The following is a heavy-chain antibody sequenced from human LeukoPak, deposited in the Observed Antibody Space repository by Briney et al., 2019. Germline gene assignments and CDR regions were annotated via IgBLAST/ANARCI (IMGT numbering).Heavy chain of an antibody. CDR1: GGSISSGSYY. V-gene: IGHV4-61*02. D-gene: IGHD2-2*01. CDR2: IYTSGST. Sequence: SETLSLTCTGSGGSISSGSYYWSWIRQPAGKGLEWIERIYTSGSTNYNPSLKSRVTISVDTSKNQFSLKLSSVTAADTAVYYCARVSVVVPAAMVDVWGEGTTVTVSS. J-gene: IGHJ6*04. CDR3: ARVSVVVPAAMVDV.